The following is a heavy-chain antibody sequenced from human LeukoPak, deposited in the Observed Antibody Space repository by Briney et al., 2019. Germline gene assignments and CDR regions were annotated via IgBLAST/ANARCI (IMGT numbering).Heavy chain of an antibody. CDR2: MNPNSGNT. V-gene: IGHV1-8*01. Sequence: GASVKVSCKASGYTFTSYDINWVRQATGQGLACMGWMNPNSGNTGYAQKFQGRVTMTRNTSISTAYMELSSLRSEDTAVYYCARGSSSWSYNWFDPWGQGTLVTVSS. CDR1: GYTFTSYD. D-gene: IGHD6-13*01. CDR3: ARGSSSWSYNWFDP. J-gene: IGHJ5*02.